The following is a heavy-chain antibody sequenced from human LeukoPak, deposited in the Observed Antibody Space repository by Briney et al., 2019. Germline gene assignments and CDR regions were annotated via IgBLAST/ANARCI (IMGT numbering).Heavy chain of an antibody. Sequence: SETLTLTCTVSGGSISSDSYYWGWIRQPPGKGLEWIGSMYYSGITHYKPSLKSRVTISADTSKNQFSLKLSSVTAADTAVYYCARRGDPWGQGSLVTVSS. D-gene: IGHD3-16*01. CDR2: MYYSGIT. CDR1: GGSISSDSYY. V-gene: IGHV4-39*01. CDR3: ARRGDP. J-gene: IGHJ5*02.